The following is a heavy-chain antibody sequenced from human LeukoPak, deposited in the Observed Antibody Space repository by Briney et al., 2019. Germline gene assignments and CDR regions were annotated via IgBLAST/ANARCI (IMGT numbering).Heavy chain of an antibody. Sequence: PGGSLRLSCAASGFSFSSYVMSWVRQAPGKGLEWVSIISGNGDSTNSADSVRGRFTISRDNSKNTFYLQMNTLRAEGTAVYYCARMPNRCSTISCYIDSWGQGTLVTVS. CDR1: GFSFSSYV. V-gene: IGHV3-23*01. CDR3: ARMPNRCSTISCYIDS. J-gene: IGHJ4*02. CDR2: ISGNGDST. D-gene: IGHD2-2*02.